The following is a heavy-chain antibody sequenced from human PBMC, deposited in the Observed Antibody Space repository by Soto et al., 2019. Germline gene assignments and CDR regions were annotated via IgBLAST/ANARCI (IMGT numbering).Heavy chain of an antibody. Sequence: RASVKVSCKASGYTFTSYAMHWVRQAPGQRLEWMGWINAGNGNTKYSQKFQGRVTITRDTSASTAYMELSSLRSEDTAVYYCARVRYSSSWSYYYYGMDVWGQGTTVTVSS. D-gene: IGHD6-13*01. V-gene: IGHV1-3*01. CDR1: GYTFTSYA. CDR2: INAGNGNT. CDR3: ARVRYSSSWSYYYYGMDV. J-gene: IGHJ6*02.